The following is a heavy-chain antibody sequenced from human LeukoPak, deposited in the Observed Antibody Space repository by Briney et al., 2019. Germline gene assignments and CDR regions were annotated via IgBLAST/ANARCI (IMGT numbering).Heavy chain of an antibody. V-gene: IGHV3-66*01. CDR2: IYSGDST. J-gene: IGHJ4*02. CDR1: GFTVSRKY. D-gene: IGHD3-22*01. Sequence: GGSLRLSCAASGFTVSRKYMTWVRQAPGEGLEWVSVIYSGDSTYYADSVKGRFTISRDDSKNTLYLQMNSLRAEDTAVYYCARGRFYYDSSSLFYFDYWGQGTLVTVSS. CDR3: ARGRFYYDSSSLFYFDY.